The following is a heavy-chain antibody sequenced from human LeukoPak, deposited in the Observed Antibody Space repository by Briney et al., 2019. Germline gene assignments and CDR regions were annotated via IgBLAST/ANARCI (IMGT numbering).Heavy chain of an antibody. CDR2: VYYSGST. CDR3: ARHESSGYYWVSFDI. D-gene: IGHD3-22*01. V-gene: IGHV4-39*01. CDR1: GGSISGSSYY. J-gene: IGHJ3*02. Sequence: SSETLSLTCTVSGGSISGSSYYWGWIRQPPGKGLEWIGSVYYSGSTYYNPSLKSRVTISVDTSKNQFSLKLSSVTAADTAVYYCARHESSGYYWVSFDIWGQGTMVTVPS.